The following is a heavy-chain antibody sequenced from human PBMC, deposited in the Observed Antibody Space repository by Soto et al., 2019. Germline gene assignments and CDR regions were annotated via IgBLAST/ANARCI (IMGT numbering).Heavy chain of an antibody. CDR1: GLIFSSYA. J-gene: IGHJ6*03. V-gene: IGHV3-48*01. Sequence: GGSLRLSCAASGLIFSSYAMSWVRQAPGKGLEWVSYISSSSSVIDYADSVKGRFTVSRDNARNSLYLQMNSLRAEDTAVYYCARDLSWGSNWYYYMDVWGKGTTVTVSS. CDR3: ARDLSWGSNWYYYMDV. CDR2: ISSSSSVI. D-gene: IGHD7-27*01.